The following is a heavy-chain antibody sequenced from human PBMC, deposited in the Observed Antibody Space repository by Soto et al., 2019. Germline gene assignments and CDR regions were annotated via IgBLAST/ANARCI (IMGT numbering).Heavy chain of an antibody. J-gene: IGHJ4*02. V-gene: IGHV4-59*01. CDR2: IYYSGST. D-gene: IGHD3-10*01. CDR3: ARDSGDYFDY. Sequence: QVQLQESGPGLVKPSETLSLTCTVSGGSISSYYWSWIRQPPGKGLEWIGYIYYSGSTNYNPSLKSRVTISVDTSKNQFSLKLSSVTAADTAVYYCARDSGDYFDYWGQGTLVTVSS. CDR1: GGSISSYY.